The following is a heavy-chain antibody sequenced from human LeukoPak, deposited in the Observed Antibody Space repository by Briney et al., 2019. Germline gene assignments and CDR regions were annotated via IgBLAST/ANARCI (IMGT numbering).Heavy chain of an antibody. CDR1: GGSFSGYY. Sequence: SETLSLTCAVYGGSFSGYYWSWIRQPPGKGLEWIGEINHSGSTNYNSSLKSRVTISVDTSKNQFSLKLSSVTAGDTAVYYCARGREKNYVWGSYRKDYYFDYWGQGTLVTVSS. J-gene: IGHJ4*02. CDR3: ARGREKNYVWGSYRKDYYFDY. V-gene: IGHV4-34*01. CDR2: INHSGST. D-gene: IGHD3-16*02.